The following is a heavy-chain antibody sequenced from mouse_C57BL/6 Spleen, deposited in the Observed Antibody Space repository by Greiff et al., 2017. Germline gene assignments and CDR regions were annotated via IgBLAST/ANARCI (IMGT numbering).Heavy chain of an antibody. CDR1: GFTFSDYG. J-gene: IGHJ1*03. CDR2: ISSGSSTI. Sequence: EVKLMESGGGLVKPGGSLKLSCAASGFTFSDYGMHWVRQAPEKGLEWVAYISSGSSTIYYADTVKGRFTISRDNAKNTLFLQMTSLRSEDTAMYYCAREGGYSNYDWYFDVWGTGTTVTVSS. D-gene: IGHD2-5*01. CDR3: AREGGYSNYDWYFDV. V-gene: IGHV5-17*01.